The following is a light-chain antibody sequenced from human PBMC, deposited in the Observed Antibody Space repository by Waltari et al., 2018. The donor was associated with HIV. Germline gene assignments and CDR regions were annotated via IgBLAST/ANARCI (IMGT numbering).Light chain of an antibody. CDR2: FGS. CDR1: QSLLHRNGYNY. CDR3: MQALQRIT. Sequence: DIVMTQSPLSLSVTAGEPASISCRSSQSLLHRNGYNYLDWYLQKPGQSPQLLIYFGSNRASGVTDRFSGSGSGTDFTLKISRVEAEDVGVYYCMQALQRITFGQGTRLEIK. J-gene: IGKJ5*01. V-gene: IGKV2-28*01.